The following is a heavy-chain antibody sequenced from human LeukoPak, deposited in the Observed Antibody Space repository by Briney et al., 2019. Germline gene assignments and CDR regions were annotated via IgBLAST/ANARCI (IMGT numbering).Heavy chain of an antibody. CDR3: AGYFPYYFDY. J-gene: IGHJ4*02. CDR2: ISWNSGSI. D-gene: IGHD3-22*01. V-gene: IGHV3-9*01. CDR1: GFTFDDYA. Sequence: GRSLRLSCAASGFTFDDYAMHWVRHAPGKGLEWVSGISWNSGSIGYADSVKGRFTISRDNAKNSLYLQMNSLRAEDTAVYYCAGYFPYYFDYWGQGTLVTVSS.